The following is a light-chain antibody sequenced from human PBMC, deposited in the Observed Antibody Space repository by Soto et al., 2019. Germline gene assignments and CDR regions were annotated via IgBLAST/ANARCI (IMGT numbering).Light chain of an antibody. CDR2: GAS. J-gene: IGKJ2*01. CDR3: QQYGSSPPYT. CDR1: QSVSSSY. Sequence: EIVLTQSPGTLSLSPGERATLSCRASQSVSSSYLAWYQQKPGQAPRLLIYGASSSATGIPDRFSGSGSGTDFTLTISRLEPEEFAVYYCQQYGSSPPYTFGKGTKLEIK. V-gene: IGKV3-20*01.